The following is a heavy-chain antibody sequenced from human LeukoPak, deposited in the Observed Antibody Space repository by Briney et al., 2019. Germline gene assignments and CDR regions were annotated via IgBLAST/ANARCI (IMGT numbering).Heavy chain of an antibody. CDR2: ISYDGSNK. V-gene: IGHV3-30*03. J-gene: IGHJ4*02. Sequence: PGGSLRLSCAASGFTFSSYGMHWVRQAPGKGLEWVAVISYDGSNKYYADSVKGRFTISRDNSKNTLYLQMNSLGAEDTAVYCCARELLDNYFDYWGQGTLVTVSS. CDR1: GFTFSSYG. CDR3: ARELLDNYFDY. D-gene: IGHD2-21*02.